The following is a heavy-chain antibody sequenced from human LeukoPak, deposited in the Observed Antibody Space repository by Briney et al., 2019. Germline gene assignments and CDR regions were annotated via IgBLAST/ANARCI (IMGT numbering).Heavy chain of an antibody. J-gene: IGHJ3*02. Sequence: SGPTLVKPTQTLTLTCTFSGFSLSTSGVGVGWFRQPPRKALEWLALIYWDDAKRYSPFLKNRLTITQDTSNKQVVLTMTNMDPVDTATYYCAHTVTYSLGDAFDIWGQGTMVTVSS. CDR2: IYWDDAK. CDR1: GFSLSTSGVG. D-gene: IGHD2-15*01. V-gene: IGHV2-5*02. CDR3: AHTVTYSLGDAFDI.